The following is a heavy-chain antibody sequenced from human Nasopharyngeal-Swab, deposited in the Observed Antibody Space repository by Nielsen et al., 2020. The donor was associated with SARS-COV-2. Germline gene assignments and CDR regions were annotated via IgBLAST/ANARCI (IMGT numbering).Heavy chain of an antibody. CDR3: ARDLIAMIVVNGGVYFDY. J-gene: IGHJ4*02. Sequence: ASVKVSCKASGYTFTGYYMHWVRQVPGQGLEWMGWINPNSGGTNYAQKFQGRVTMTRDTSISTAYMELSRLRSDDTAVYYCARDLIAMIVVNGGVYFDYWGQGTLVTVSS. CDR2: INPNSGGT. V-gene: IGHV1-2*02. CDR1: GYTFTGYY. D-gene: IGHD3-22*01.